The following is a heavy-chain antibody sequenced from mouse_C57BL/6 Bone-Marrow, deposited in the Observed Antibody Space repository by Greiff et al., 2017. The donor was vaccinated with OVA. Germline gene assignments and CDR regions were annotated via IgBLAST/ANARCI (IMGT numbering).Heavy chain of an antibody. CDR3: ARYFPSYYYGSSYWYFDV. J-gene: IGHJ1*03. V-gene: IGHV1-69*01. Sequence: QVQLKQPGAELVMPGASVKLSCKASGYTFTSYWMHWVKQRPGQGLEWIGEIDPSDSYTNYNQKFKGKSTLTVDKSSSTAYMQLSSLTSEDSAVYYCARYFPSYYYGSSYWYFDVWGTGTTVTVSS. CDR1: GYTFTSYW. CDR2: IDPSDSYT. D-gene: IGHD1-1*01.